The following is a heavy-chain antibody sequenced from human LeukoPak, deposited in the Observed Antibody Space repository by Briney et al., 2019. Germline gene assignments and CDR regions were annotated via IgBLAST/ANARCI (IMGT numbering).Heavy chain of an antibody. Sequence: GGSLRLSCAASGFTVSSNYMSWVRQAPGKGLEWVSVIYSGGSTYYADSVKGRFTISRDNSKNTLYLQMNSLRAEDTAVYYCARHYYDSSGYPNGDRWFDPWGQGTLVTVSS. CDR1: GFTVSSNY. CDR3: ARHYYDSSGYPNGDRWFDP. CDR2: IYSGGST. V-gene: IGHV3-66*02. J-gene: IGHJ5*02. D-gene: IGHD3-22*01.